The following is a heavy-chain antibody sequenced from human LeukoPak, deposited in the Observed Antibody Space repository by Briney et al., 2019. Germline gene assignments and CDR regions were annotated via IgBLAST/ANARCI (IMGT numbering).Heavy chain of an antibody. V-gene: IGHV4-59*02. CDR3: ARVKNLYWYFDL. CDR2: IHESGST. CDR1: GDSVSNYF. J-gene: IGHJ2*01. Sequence: PSETLSLTCTVSGDSVSNYFWSWLRQPPGKRLEWITYIHESGSTDSDPSLKSRVTVSLDTSRNQFSLRLTSMTTADTAVYYCARVKNLYWYFDLWGRGSLVTVSS.